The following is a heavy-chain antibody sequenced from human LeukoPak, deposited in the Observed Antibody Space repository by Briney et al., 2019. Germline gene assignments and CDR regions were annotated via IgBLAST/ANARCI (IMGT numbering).Heavy chain of an antibody. D-gene: IGHD3-10*01. Sequence: SGPTLVKPTQSLTLTCTFSGFSLSTSGVGVGWIRQPPGKALEWLALIYWDDDKRYSPSLKSRLTITKDTSKNQVVLTMTNMDPVDTATYYCAHTKSITMVRGMSFQHWGQGTLVTVSS. J-gene: IGHJ1*01. CDR2: IYWDDDK. V-gene: IGHV2-5*02. CDR1: GFSLSTSGVG. CDR3: AHTKSITMVRGMSFQH.